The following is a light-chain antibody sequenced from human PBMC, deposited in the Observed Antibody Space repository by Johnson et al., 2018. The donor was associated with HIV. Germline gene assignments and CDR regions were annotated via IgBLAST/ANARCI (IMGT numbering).Light chain of an antibody. CDR2: ANN. J-gene: IGLJ1*01. Sequence: QSVLTQPPSVSAAPGQKVTISCSGSSSNIGSNYVSWYQQLPGTDPRLLISANNERPSDIPDRFSGSKSGTSATLGITGLQTGDAADYYCGAWDSSLSSYVFGTGTKVTVL. CDR1: SSNIGSNY. V-gene: IGLV1-51*01. CDR3: GAWDSSLSSYV.